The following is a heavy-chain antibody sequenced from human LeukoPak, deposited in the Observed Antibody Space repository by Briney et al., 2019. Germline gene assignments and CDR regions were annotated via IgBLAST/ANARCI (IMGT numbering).Heavy chain of an antibody. J-gene: IGHJ4*02. CDR2: IYHSGST. CDR3: ARTGNYDFWSGTSFYFDY. D-gene: IGHD3-3*01. V-gene: IGHV4-38-2*01. Sequence: SETLSLTCAVSGYSISSGYYWGWIRQPPGKGLEWIGSIYHSGSTYYNPSLKSRVTISVDTSKNQFSLKLSSVTAADTAVYCCARTGNYDFWSGTSFYFDYWGQGTLVTVSS. CDR1: GYSISSGYY.